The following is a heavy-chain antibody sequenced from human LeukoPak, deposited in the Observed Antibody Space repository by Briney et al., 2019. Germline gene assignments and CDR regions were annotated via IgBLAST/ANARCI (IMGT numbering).Heavy chain of an antibody. CDR2: IKQDGSEK. CDR1: GFTFSNYW. D-gene: IGHD1-26*01. J-gene: IGHJ4*02. V-gene: IGHV3-7*04. Sequence: GGSLRLSCAASGFTFSNYWMTWVRQAPGKGLEWVANIKQDGSEKYYVDSVRGRFPISRDKAKNSLDSLMNSLRAEDTAVYYCARYSGSYHGFDYWGQGTLVTVSS. CDR3: ARYSGSYHGFDY.